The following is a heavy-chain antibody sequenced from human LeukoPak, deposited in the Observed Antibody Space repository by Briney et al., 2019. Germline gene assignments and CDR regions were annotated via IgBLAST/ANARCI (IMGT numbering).Heavy chain of an antibody. V-gene: IGHV3-21*01. D-gene: IGHD1-26*01. CDR3: ARGGGIEEEWELLGPHVWDY. J-gene: IGHJ4*02. CDR1: GFTFSSYS. Sequence: GGSLGLSCAASGFTFSSYSMNWVRQAPGKGLEWVSSISSSSSYIYYADSVKGRFTISRDNAKNSLYLQMNSLRAEDTAVYYCARGGGIEEEWELLGPHVWDYWGQGTLVTVSS. CDR2: ISSSSSYI.